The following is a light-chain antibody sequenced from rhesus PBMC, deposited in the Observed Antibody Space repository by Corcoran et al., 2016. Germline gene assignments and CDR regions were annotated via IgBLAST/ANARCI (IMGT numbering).Light chain of an antibody. V-gene: IGKV7-13*01. J-gene: IGKJ1*01. Sequence: DIVLTQSPASLAGSPGQRATSPCRASESVRVFGINLIHWYPQKPGQPPKLLIYQASNKDTGVPARCSGSGSGTDFTLTINPVEADDAADYYCLQSKNSPRTFGQGTKVEIK. CDR3: LQSKNSPRT. CDR1: ESVRVFGINL. CDR2: QAS.